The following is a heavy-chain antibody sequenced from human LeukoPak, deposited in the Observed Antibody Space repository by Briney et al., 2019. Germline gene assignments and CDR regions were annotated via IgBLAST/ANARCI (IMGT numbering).Heavy chain of an antibody. J-gene: IGHJ5*02. D-gene: IGHD5-12*01. V-gene: IGHV3-21*01. CDR3: ARDSEGWYSGYDLYWFDP. Sequence: GGSLRLSCAASGFTFSSYSMNWVRQAPGKGLEWVSSISSSSSYIYYADSVKGRFTISRDNAKNSLYLQMNSLRAEDTAVYYCARDSEGWYSGYDLYWFDPWGQGTLVTVSS. CDR1: GFTFSSYS. CDR2: ISSSSSYI.